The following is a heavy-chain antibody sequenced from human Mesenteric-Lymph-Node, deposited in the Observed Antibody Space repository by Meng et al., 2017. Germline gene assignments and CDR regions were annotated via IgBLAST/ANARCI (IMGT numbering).Heavy chain of an antibody. CDR3: AYLVGSGKYYPQSSY. V-gene: IGHV3-7*01. D-gene: IGHD3-10*01. J-gene: IGHJ4*02. Sequence: GESLKISCAASGFIFSGYWMSWVRQAPGKGLEWVANIKQDESEKYYVDSVKGRFTISRDNAKNSLYLQMNSLRAEDTAVYYCAYLVGSGKYYPQSSYWGQGTLVTVSS. CDR2: IKQDESEK. CDR1: GFIFSGYW.